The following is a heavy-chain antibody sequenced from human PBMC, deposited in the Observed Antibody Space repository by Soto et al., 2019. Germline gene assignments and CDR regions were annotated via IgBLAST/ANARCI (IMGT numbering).Heavy chain of an antibody. V-gene: IGHV1-46*03. CDR2: INPSGGST. J-gene: IGHJ5*02. CDR3: ARDDDYVWASYRPTTAWFDP. CDR1: GYTFTSYY. D-gene: IGHD3-16*02. Sequence: ASVKVSCKASGYTFTSYYMHWVRQAPGQGLEWMGIINPSGGSTSYAQKFQGRVTMTRDTSTSTVYMELSSLRSEDTAVYYCARDDDYVWASYRPTTAWFDPSGQGTLVTVSS.